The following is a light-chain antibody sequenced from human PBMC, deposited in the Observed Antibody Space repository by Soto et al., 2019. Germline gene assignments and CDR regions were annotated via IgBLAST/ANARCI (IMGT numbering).Light chain of an antibody. Sequence: QSALTQPASVSGSPGQSITISCTGTSSDIGAYNYVSCYQQHPGKAPKLMIYEVTNRPSGISDRFSASRSGNTASRSISGLQAEDEADYFCSSYSSAVAFVFGTGTKLTVL. CDR3: SSYSSAVAFV. CDR2: EVT. CDR1: SSDIGAYNY. V-gene: IGLV2-14*01. J-gene: IGLJ1*01.